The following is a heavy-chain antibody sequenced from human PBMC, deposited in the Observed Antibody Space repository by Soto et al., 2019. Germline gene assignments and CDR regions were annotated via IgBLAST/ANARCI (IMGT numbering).Heavy chain of an antibody. CDR2: ISGSGGST. CDR3: AKSFLDSIYSVDCQEPLYYYYGMDV. D-gene: IGHD2-21*01. Sequence: PGGSLRLSCAASGFTFSSYAMSWVRQAPGKWLEWVSAISGSGGSTYYADSVKGRFTISRDNSNNTLYLQMNSLRAEDTAVYYCAKSFLDSIYSVDCQEPLYYYYGMDVWAQGTTVNVSS. V-gene: IGHV3-23*01. J-gene: IGHJ6*02. CDR1: GFTFSSYA.